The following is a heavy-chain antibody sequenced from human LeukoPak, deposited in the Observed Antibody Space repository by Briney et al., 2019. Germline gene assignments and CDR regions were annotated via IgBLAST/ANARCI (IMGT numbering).Heavy chain of an antibody. D-gene: IGHD3-3*01. J-gene: IGHJ6*02. V-gene: IGHV1-69*13. Sequence: SVKVSCKASGGTFSSYAISWVRQAPGQGLEWMGGIIPIFGTANYAQKFQGRVTITADESTSTAYMELSSLRSEDTAVYYCARARITIFGVVIPYYYYGMDVWGQGTTVTVSS. CDR1: GGTFSSYA. CDR2: IIPIFGTA. CDR3: ARARITIFGVVIPYYYYGMDV.